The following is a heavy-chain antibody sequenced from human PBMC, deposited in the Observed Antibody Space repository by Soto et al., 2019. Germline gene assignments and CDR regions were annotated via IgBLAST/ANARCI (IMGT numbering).Heavy chain of an antibody. CDR3: SRRAPEGFDP. V-gene: IGHV4-39*02. Sequence: QLRLQESGPRLAKPSETLSLTCTVSGGSISSSSYFWAWIRRPPGKGLEWIGSIDFRGTTYTNPSLESRVTISVDTSKNHFSLKLDSVTAADTALYYCSRRAPEGFDPWGQGTLVTVSS. CDR1: GGSISSSSYF. CDR2: IDFRGTT. J-gene: IGHJ5*02.